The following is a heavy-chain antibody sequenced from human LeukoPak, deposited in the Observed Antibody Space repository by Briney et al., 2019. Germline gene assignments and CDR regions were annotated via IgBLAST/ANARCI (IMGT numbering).Heavy chain of an antibody. Sequence: ASVKVSCKASGGTFSSYAISWVRQAPGQGLEWMGGIIPIFGTANYAQKFQGRVTITTDESTSTAYMELSSLRSEDTAVYYCARDRLSRYYDSSGYSINWFDPWGQGTLVTVSS. J-gene: IGHJ5*02. CDR2: IIPIFGTA. CDR1: GGTFSSYA. V-gene: IGHV1-69*05. D-gene: IGHD3-22*01. CDR3: ARDRLSRYYDSSGYSINWFDP.